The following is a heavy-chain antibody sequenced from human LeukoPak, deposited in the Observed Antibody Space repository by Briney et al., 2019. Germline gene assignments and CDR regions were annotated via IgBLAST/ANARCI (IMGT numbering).Heavy chain of an antibody. CDR2: ISSSCSII. D-gene: IGHD5-12*01. Sequence: GGSLRLSCAASRFTFSDYFMSWIRQAPGKGLEWVSYISSSCSIIYNADSVKGRLTISRDNAKASLVLQMNSLSAEDTALYYCARVMGSSGYAFDYWGQGTLVTVSS. J-gene: IGHJ4*02. CDR1: RFTFSDYF. V-gene: IGHV3-11*04. CDR3: ARVMGSSGYAFDY.